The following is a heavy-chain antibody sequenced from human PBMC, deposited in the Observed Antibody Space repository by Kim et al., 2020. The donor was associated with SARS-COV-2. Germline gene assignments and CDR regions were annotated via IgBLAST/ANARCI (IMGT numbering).Heavy chain of an antibody. CDR2: IKQDGSEK. CDR1: GFTFSSYW. J-gene: IGHJ6*02. D-gene: IGHD6-13*01. V-gene: IGHV3-7*01. Sequence: GGSLRLSCAASGFTFSSYWMSWVRQAPGKGLEWVANIKQDGSEKYYVDSVKGRFTISRDNAKNSLYLQMNSLRAEDTAVYYCARDNLIAAAGSYYYYGMDVWGQGTTVTVSS. CDR3: ARDNLIAAAGSYYYYGMDV.